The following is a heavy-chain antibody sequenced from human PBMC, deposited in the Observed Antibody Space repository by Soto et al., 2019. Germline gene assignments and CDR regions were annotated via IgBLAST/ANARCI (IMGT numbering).Heavy chain of an antibody. V-gene: IGHV3-48*01. J-gene: IGHJ4*02. CDR1: GFTFSSYS. CDR2: ISSSSSTI. Sequence: PGGSLRRSCGDSGFTFSSYSMNWLRQAPGKGLEWVSYISSSSSTIYYADSVKGRFTISRDNAKNSLYLQMNSLRAEDTAVYYCARDLNLGSFDYWGQGTLVTVSS. CDR3: ARDLNLGSFDY.